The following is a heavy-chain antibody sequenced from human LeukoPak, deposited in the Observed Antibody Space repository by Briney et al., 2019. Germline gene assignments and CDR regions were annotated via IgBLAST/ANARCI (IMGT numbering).Heavy chain of an antibody. D-gene: IGHD3-10*01. CDR1: GGSISSYY. V-gene: IGHV4-59*01. Sequence: PSETLSLTCTVSGGSISSYYWSWIRQPPGKGLEWIGYIYYSGSTNYNPSLKSRVTISVDTSKNQFSLKLSSVTAADTAVYYCVRATNPGFGSYYFDYWGQGTLVTVSS. J-gene: IGHJ4*02. CDR3: VRATNPGFGSYYFDY. CDR2: IYYSGST.